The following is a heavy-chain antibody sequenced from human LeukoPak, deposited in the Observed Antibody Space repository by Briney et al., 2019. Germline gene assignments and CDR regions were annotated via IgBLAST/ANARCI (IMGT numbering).Heavy chain of an antibody. J-gene: IGHJ4*02. Sequence: PSETLSLTCTVSGGSISSYYWSWIRQPPGKGLEWIGYIYYSGSTNYNPSLKSRVTISVDTSKNQFSLKLSSVTAADTAVYYCAAFDYGDYEVDYWGQGTLVTVSS. CDR2: IYYSGST. D-gene: IGHD4-17*01. CDR3: AAFDYGDYEVDY. V-gene: IGHV4-59*08. CDR1: GGSISSYY.